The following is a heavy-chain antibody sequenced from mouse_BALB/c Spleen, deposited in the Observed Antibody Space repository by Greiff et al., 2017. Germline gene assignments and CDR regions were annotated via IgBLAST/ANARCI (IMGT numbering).Heavy chain of an antibody. CDR1: GYTFTDYE. J-gene: IGHJ4*01. V-gene: IGHV1-15*01. CDR2: IDPETGGT. CDR3: TRLDY. Sequence: QVQLQQSGAELVRPGASVSLSCKASGYTFTDYEMHWVKQTPVHGLEWIGAIDPETGGTAYNQKFKGKATLTADKSSSTAYMELRSLTSEDSAVYYCTRLDYWGQGTSVTVSS.